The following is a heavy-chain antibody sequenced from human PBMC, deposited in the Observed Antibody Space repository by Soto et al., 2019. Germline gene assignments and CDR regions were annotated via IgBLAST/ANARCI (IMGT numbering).Heavy chain of an antibody. V-gene: IGHV3-53*02. CDR2: VYSGDTT. CDR1: GFSVSSSH. Sequence: EVQVVETGGDLVQPGGSLRLSCAASGFSVSSSHMNWVRQAPGKGLEWVSAVYSGDTTYYADSVKGRFTISRDKSTNTLYLQMSSLGAEDTAVYYCATTFSFGGAGYYFDFRGQGTVVTVSS. J-gene: IGHJ4*02. CDR3: ATTFSFGGAGYYFDF. D-gene: IGHD1-26*01.